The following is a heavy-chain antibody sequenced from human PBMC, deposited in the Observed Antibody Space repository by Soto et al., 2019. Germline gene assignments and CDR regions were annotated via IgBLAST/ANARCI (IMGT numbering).Heavy chain of an antibody. V-gene: IGHV4-34*01. Sequence: XETLSLTCAVYGWSVNGYYWNWIRQPPGKGLEWIGEINHTGGTHYNPSLKSRVTMSVDTSKNQFSLRLSSVTAADTAIYYCATRITVFGLLIPPFDHWGQGSQVTVSS. D-gene: IGHD3-3*01. CDR3: ATRITVFGLLIPPFDH. CDR1: GWSVNGYY. J-gene: IGHJ5*02. CDR2: INHTGGT.